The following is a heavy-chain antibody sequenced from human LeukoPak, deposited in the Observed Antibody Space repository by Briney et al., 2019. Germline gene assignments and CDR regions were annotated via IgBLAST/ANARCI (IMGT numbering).Heavy chain of an antibody. D-gene: IGHD5-18*01. CDR1: GGSISSSSYY. V-gene: IGHV4-39*07. CDR2: IYYSGST. CDR3: ASRRNEPPRYSYDGPYDY. J-gene: IGHJ4*02. Sequence: PSETLSLTCTVSGGSISSSSYYWGWIRQPPGKGLEWIGSIYYSGSTYYNPSLKSRVTISVDTSKNQFSLKLSSVTAADTAVYYCASRRNEPPRYSYDGPYDYWGQGTLVTVSS.